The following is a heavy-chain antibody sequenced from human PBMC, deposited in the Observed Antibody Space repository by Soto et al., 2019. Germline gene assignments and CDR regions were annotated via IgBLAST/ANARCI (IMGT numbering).Heavy chain of an antibody. CDR3: AKYRRTEEEGFTLDS. CDR1: GDAIKHYY. D-gene: IGHD3-16*02. Sequence: SETLSLTCTVSGDAIKHYYWSWIRQPPGKRLEWIGYIYYTGSTTYNPSLESRVTMSVDTSKNQFYLKLRSVDAADTAVYYCAKYRRTEEEGFTLDSWGRGTLVTVSS. V-gene: IGHV4-59*01. CDR2: IYYTGST. J-gene: IGHJ4*02.